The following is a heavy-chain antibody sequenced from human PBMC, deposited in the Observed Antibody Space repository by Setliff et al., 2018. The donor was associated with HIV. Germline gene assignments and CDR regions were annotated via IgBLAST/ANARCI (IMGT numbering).Heavy chain of an antibody. V-gene: IGHV4-38-2*01. D-gene: IGHD6-13*01. CDR2: IYHSGST. Sequence: SETLSLTCAVSGYSISIGYYWGWIRQPPGKGLEWIGNIYHSGSTNYNPSLKSRVTISVDTSMDQFSLKLNSVTAADTAVYYCAAASSWDPLLDYWGQGNLVTVSS. CDR3: AAASSWDPLLDY. CDR1: GYSISIGYY. J-gene: IGHJ4*02.